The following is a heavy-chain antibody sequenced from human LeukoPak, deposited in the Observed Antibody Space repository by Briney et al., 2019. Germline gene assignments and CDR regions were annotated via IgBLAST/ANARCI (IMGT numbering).Heavy chain of an antibody. V-gene: IGHV3-74*01. J-gene: IGHJ6*03. CDR2: INSDGSST. D-gene: IGHD3-10*01. CDR1: GFTLSKYW. CDR3: ARRRELPAGQIGAYYYYYYYMDV. Sequence: GGSLRLSCAASGFTLSKYWMHWVRQAPGKGLVWVSRINSDGSSTRYADSVQGRFTISRDNAKNTLHMQMNSLRTEDTAVYYCARRRELPAGQIGAYYYYYYYMDVWGKGTTVT.